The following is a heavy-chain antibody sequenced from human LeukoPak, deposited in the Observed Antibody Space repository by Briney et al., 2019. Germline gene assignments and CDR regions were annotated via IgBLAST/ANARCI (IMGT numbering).Heavy chain of an antibody. Sequence: PSETLSLTCSVSGGSISSSSYYWSWIRQPPGKGLEWIGEINHSGSTNYNPSLKSRVTISVDTSKNQFSLKLSSVTAADTAVYYCASGFALGNWFDPWGQGTLVTVSS. CDR1: GGSISSSSYY. V-gene: IGHV4-39*07. D-gene: IGHD7-27*01. CDR2: INHSGST. CDR3: ASGFALGNWFDP. J-gene: IGHJ5*02.